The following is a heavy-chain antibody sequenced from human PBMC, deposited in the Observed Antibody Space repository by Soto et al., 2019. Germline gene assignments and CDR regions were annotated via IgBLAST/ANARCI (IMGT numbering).Heavy chain of an antibody. D-gene: IGHD6-19*01. J-gene: IGHJ5*02. V-gene: IGHV1-3*05. Sequence: QVQLVQSGAEEKKPGASVKASCKVSGYTFISYSMHWVRQAPGQRLEWMGWINVGNGNTKYSQKIQGRVTITIDTSASTGYMELSSLRSEDTAVYYCARERWASGSRWFDPWGQGTLVTVSS. CDR3: ARERWASGSRWFDP. CDR1: GYTFISYS. CDR2: INVGNGNT.